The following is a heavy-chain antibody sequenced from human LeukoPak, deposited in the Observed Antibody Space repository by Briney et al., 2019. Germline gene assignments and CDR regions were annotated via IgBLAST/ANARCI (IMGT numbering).Heavy chain of an antibody. V-gene: IGHV3-23*01. J-gene: IGHJ4*02. D-gene: IGHD3-3*01. CDR3: AKDVRITIFGVVIRYFDY. Sequence: GASLRLSCAASGFTFSSYAMSWVRQAPGKGLEWVSAISGSGGSTYYADSVKGRFTISRDNSKNTLYLQMNSLRAEDTAAYYCAKDVRITIFGVVIRYFDYWGQGTLVTVSS. CDR1: GFTFSSYA. CDR2: ISGSGGST.